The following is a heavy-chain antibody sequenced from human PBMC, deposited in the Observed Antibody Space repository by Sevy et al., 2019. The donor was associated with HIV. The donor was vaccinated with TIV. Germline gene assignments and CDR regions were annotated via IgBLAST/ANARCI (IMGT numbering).Heavy chain of an antibody. V-gene: IGHV3-21*01. CDR3: ARDVSGYSGYDYYFDY. Sequence: GESLKISCAASGFTFSSYSMNWVRQAPGKGLEWVSSISSSSSYIYYADSVKGRFTISRDNAKNSLYLQMNSLRAEDTAVYYCARDVSGYSGYDYYFDYWGQGTLVTVSS. CDR1: GFTFSSYS. CDR2: ISSSSSYI. J-gene: IGHJ4*02. D-gene: IGHD5-12*01.